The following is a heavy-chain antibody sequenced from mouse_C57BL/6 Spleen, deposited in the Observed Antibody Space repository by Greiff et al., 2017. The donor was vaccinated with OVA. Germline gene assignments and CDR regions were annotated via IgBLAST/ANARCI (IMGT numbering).Heavy chain of an antibody. Sequence: VQLQQPGAELVRPGTSVKLSCKASGYTFTSYWMHWVKQRPGQGLEWIGVIDPSDSYTNYNQKFKGKATLTVDTSSSTAYMQLSSLTSEDSAVYYCARGDGYYYYFDYWGQGTTLTVSS. J-gene: IGHJ2*01. CDR2: IDPSDSYT. CDR1: GYTFTSYW. V-gene: IGHV1-59*01. D-gene: IGHD2-3*01. CDR3: ARGDGYYYYFDY.